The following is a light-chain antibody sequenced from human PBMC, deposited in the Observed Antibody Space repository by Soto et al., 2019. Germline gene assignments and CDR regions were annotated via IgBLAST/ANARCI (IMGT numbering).Light chain of an antibody. CDR3: QQTYNVPQT. CDR2: AAS. V-gene: IGKV1-39*01. CDR1: QTIRNY. Sequence: DIHMTQFPSSLSSSVGDRVTITCRASQTIRNYLNWFQQKPGKAPQLLIYAASSLKTGVPSRFRGSVSGAEFTLTISSLQPEETASYFCQQTYNVPQTYGPGTKVEI. J-gene: IGKJ1*01.